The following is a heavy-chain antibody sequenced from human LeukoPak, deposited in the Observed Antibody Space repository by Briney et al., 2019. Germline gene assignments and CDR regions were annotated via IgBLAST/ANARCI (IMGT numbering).Heavy chain of an antibody. CDR1: GYTFTSYD. CDR3: ARSQVTADAFDI. V-gene: IGHV1-8*01. D-gene: IGHD2-21*02. J-gene: IGHJ3*02. Sequence: GASVKVSCKASGYTFTSYDINWVRQATGQGLEWMGWMNPNSGNTGCAQKFQGRVTMTRNTSISTAYMELSSLRSEDTAVYYCARSQVTADAFDIWGQGTMVTVSS. CDR2: MNPNSGNT.